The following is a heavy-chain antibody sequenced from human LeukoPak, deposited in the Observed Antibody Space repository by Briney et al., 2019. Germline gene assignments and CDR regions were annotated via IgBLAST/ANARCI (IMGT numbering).Heavy chain of an antibody. J-gene: IGHJ4*02. V-gene: IGHV3-23*01. Sequence: GGSLRLSCAASGFTFTTYAMNWVRQAPGKGLEWVSGLSGDGGYKYYADSAKGRFTISTDNSKNTLHLQMSSLRAEDTAIYYCTRDPSGSGPDFDFWGQGTLVIVSS. CDR1: GFTFTTYA. CDR2: LSGDGGYK. D-gene: IGHD3-10*01. CDR3: TRDPSGSGPDFDF.